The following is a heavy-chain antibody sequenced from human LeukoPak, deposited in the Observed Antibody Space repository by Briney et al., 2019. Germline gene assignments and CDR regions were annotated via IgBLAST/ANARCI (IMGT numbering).Heavy chain of an antibody. D-gene: IGHD1-26*01. Sequence: GGSLRLSCAASGFTFSSNSMNWVRQAPGKGLEWVSYISSSSSTIYYADSVKGRFTISRDNAKNSLYLQMNSLRAEDTAVYYCARESSNIVGATTFYYYYMDVWGKGTTVTVSS. J-gene: IGHJ6*03. V-gene: IGHV3-48*01. CDR1: GFTFSSNS. CDR2: ISSSSSTI. CDR3: ARESSNIVGATTFYYYYMDV.